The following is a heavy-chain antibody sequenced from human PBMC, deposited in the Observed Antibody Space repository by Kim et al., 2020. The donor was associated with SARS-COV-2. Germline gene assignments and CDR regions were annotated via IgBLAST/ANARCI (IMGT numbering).Heavy chain of an antibody. D-gene: IGHD6-13*01. J-gene: IGHJ3*02. CDR3: AREGSSRTDAFDI. CDR2: INHSGST. Sequence: SETLSLTCAVYGGSFSGYYWSWIRQPPGKGLEWIGEINHSGSTNYNPSLKSRVTISVDTSKNQFSLKLSSVTAADTAVYYCAREGSSRTDAFDIWGQGTMVTVSS. V-gene: IGHV4-34*01. CDR1: GGSFSGYY.